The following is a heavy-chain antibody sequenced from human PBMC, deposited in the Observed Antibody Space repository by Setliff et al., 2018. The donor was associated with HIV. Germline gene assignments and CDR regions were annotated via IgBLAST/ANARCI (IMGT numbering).Heavy chain of an antibody. J-gene: IGHJ4*02. Sequence: SETLSLTCAVYGGSFSGYYWSWIRQPPGKGLEWIGEINHSGSTNYNPSLKSRVTISVDTSKNQFSLKLSSVTAADTAVYYCVPWIETYDYVWGTYRYRPRHFDYWGQGTLVTVSS. CDR3: VPWIETYDYVWGTYRYRPRHFDY. CDR1: GGSFSGYY. D-gene: IGHD3-16*02. CDR2: INHSGST. V-gene: IGHV4-34*01.